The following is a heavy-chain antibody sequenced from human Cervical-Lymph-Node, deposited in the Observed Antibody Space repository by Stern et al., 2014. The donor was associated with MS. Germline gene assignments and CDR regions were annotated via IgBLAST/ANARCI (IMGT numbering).Heavy chain of an antibody. CDR3: ARSWELAFDY. CDR1: GFTFSNYW. D-gene: IGHD1-26*01. J-gene: IGHJ4*02. V-gene: IGHV3-74*02. CDR2: INSDGSRT. Sequence: EVQLVEPGGGLVQPGGPLRLSCAASGFTFSNYWMHWVRQAPGKGLVWVSHINSDGSRTSYADSVKGRFTISGDNAKNTLYLQMNSLRAEDTAVYYCARSWELAFDYWGQGTLVTVSS.